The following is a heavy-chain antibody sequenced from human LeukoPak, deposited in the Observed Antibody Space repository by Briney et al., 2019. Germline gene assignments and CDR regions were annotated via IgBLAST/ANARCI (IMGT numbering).Heavy chain of an antibody. V-gene: IGHV3-7*01. CDR2: INLDGSEK. D-gene: IGHD3-10*01. Sequence: LGRSLRLSCAASGFTFSSYGMHWVRQAPGKGLEWVANINLDGSEKCYVDSVKGRFTISRDNAKNSLYLQMNSLRAEDTAVYYCARDRGHYYGSGSYYQYWYFDLWGRGTLVTVSS. J-gene: IGHJ2*01. CDR3: ARDRGHYYGSGSYYQYWYFDL. CDR1: GFTFSSYG.